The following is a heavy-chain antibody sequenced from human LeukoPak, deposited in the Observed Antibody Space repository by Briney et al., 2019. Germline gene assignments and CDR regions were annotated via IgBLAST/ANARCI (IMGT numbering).Heavy chain of an antibody. CDR2: IGVIATTT. J-gene: IGHJ1*01. CDR1: GFTVSGYA. V-gene: IGHV3-23*01. Sequence: GGSLRLSCAASGFTVSGYAMTWVRQVPGKGLEWVSVIGVIATTTYYADSVTGRFTISRDNSKNTVYPQLNSLRADDTAIYFCARGGYYGSGSPLWGWGQGTLVTVSS. D-gene: IGHD3-10*01. CDR3: ARGGYYGSGSPLWG.